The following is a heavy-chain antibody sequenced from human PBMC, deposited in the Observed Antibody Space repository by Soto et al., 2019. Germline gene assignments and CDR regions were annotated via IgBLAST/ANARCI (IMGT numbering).Heavy chain of an antibody. D-gene: IGHD5-18*01. CDR1: GFTFSDYY. CDR2: ISSSGSTI. J-gene: IGHJ4*02. Sequence: RLSCAASGFTFSDYYMSWIRQAPGKGLEWVSYISSSGSTIYYADSVKGRFTISRDNAKNSLYLQMNSLRAEDTAVYYCARDTTWIQPETNFDYWGQGTLVTVSS. CDR3: ARDTTWIQPETNFDY. V-gene: IGHV3-11*01.